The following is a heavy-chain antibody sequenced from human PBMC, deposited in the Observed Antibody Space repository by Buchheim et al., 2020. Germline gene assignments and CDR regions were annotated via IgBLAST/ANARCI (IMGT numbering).Heavy chain of an antibody. CDR2: IYYTGST. D-gene: IGHD5-24*01. CDR1: GGSVRSGSYY. Sequence: QVQLQESGPGLVKPSETLSLTCTVSGGSVRSGSYYWSWIRQSPGKGLEWIGHIYYTGSTNYKSSLKSRVTISVDTSKNQFSLKVTSVTAADTAVYYCARARRDGAPAFDYWGQGTL. CDR3: ARARRDGAPAFDY. V-gene: IGHV4-61*01. J-gene: IGHJ4*02.